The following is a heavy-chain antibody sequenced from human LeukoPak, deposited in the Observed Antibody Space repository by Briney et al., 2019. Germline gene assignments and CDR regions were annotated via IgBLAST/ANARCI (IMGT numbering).Heavy chain of an antibody. CDR3: ARDSSYQWLSLPLDY. Sequence: PGGSLRLSCAASGSTFGSYSMNWVRQAPGKGLEWVSSISSSGSTIYYADSVKGRFTISRDNAKNSLYLQMNSLRAEDTAVYYCARDSSYQWLSLPLDYWGQGTLVTVSS. D-gene: IGHD3-22*01. V-gene: IGHV3-21*04. CDR1: GSTFGSYS. CDR2: ISSSGSTI. J-gene: IGHJ4*02.